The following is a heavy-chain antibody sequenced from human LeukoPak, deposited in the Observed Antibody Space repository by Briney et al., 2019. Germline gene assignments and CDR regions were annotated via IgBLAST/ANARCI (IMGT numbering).Heavy chain of an antibody. CDR1: GFTFSSHW. CDR3: ARVGYCSTTSCYWRAFDC. J-gene: IGHJ4*02. CDR2: INQDGTEQ. Sequence: GGSLRLSCAASGFTFSSHWMSWVRQAPGKGLEWVADINQDGTEQYYVDSVKGRFTISRDNAKNSLYLQMNSLRAEDTAVYYCARVGYCSTTSCYWRAFDCWGQGTLITVSS. V-gene: IGHV3-7*01. D-gene: IGHD2-2*01.